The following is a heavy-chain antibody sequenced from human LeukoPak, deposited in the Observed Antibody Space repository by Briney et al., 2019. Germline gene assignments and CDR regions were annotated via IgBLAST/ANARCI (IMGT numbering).Heavy chain of an antibody. Sequence: GRSLRLSCAASKFTFHDYAMHWVRQAPGKGLEWVSSITWNSGSIGYADSVKGRFTISRDNAKNSLYLQMNSLRTEDTAFYYCAKDGVGYSSTWYGMYFDLWGRGTLVTVSS. V-gene: IGHV3-9*01. D-gene: IGHD6-13*01. CDR2: ITWNSGSI. CDR3: AKDGVGYSSTWYGMYFDL. CDR1: KFTFHDYA. J-gene: IGHJ2*01.